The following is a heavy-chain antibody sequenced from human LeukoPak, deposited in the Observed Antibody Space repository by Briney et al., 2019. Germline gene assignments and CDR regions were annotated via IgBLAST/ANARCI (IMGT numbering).Heavy chain of an antibody. CDR1: GFTFSNYG. J-gene: IGHJ4*02. Sequence: GGSLRLSCAASGFTFSNYGMQWVRQAPGKGLEWVAVISYDGTNKYYADSVKGRFTISRDNSKNTLYLQMNSLRAEDSALYYCATPYSSAWGFDCWGQGTLVTVSS. CDR2: ISYDGTNK. CDR3: ATPYSSAWGFDC. V-gene: IGHV3-30*03. D-gene: IGHD6-19*01.